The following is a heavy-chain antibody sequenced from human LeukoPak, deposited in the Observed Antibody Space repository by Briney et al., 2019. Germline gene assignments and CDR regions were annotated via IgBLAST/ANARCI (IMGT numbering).Heavy chain of an antibody. CDR1: GGSISSGGYS. CDR3: ARGASTDNRGYFDY. Sequence: SETLSLTCAVSGGSISSGGYSWSWIRQPPGKGLEWIGYIYYSGSTNYNPSLKSRVTISVDTSKNQFSLKLSSVTAADTAVYYCARGASTDNRGYFDYWGQGTLVTVSS. V-gene: IGHV4-61*08. D-gene: IGHD1-1*01. CDR2: IYYSGST. J-gene: IGHJ4*02.